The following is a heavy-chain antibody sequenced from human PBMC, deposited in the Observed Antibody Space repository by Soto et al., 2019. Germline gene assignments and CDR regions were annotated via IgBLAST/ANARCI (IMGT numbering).Heavy chain of an antibody. V-gene: IGHV3-49*04. CDR2: IRSKVYGWTT. D-gene: IGHD6-19*01. J-gene: IGHJ4*02. CDR1: GFTFGDYA. CDR3: TRKHSSGWLNDY. Sequence: EVQLVESGGGLVQPGRSLRLSCTASGFTFGDYAMSWVRQAPGKGLEWVGFIRSKVYGWTTEYAASVKGRFTISRDDSKNIAYLQMNSLKTEDTAVYYCTRKHSSGWLNDYWGQGTLVTVSS.